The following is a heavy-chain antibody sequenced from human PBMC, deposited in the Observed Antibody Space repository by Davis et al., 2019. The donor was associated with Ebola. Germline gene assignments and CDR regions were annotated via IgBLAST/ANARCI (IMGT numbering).Heavy chain of an antibody. D-gene: IGHD3-3*01. CDR2: IHPDGSDK. CDR3: AKEQETYYDFCSGYYVYRYFDY. Sequence: PGGSLRLSCAASGFTFSSYWMSWVRQAPGRGLEWVANIHPDGSDKYYADSVKGRFTISRENSKNTLYLQMNSLKAEDTAVYYCAKEQETYYDFCSGYYVYRYFDYWGQGTLVTVSS. CDR1: GFTFSSYW. J-gene: IGHJ4*02. V-gene: IGHV3-7*01.